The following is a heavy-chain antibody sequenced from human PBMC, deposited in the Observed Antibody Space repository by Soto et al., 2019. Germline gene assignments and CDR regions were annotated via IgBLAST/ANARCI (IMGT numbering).Heavy chain of an antibody. V-gene: IGHV3-74*01. J-gene: IGHJ4*02. D-gene: IGHD3-16*01. CDR3: VRGDGDRDDGHGYLGRH. Sequence: EVQLVESGGGLVQPGGSLRLSCAASGFTFSIYWMHWVRQAPGKGLVWVSRMNMDGSRTSYADFAKGRFTISRDDAKITVYLQMSNLRAEDTAVYYCVRGDGDRDDGHGYLGRHWGEGTLVTVSS. CDR1: GFTFSIYW. CDR2: MNMDGSRT.